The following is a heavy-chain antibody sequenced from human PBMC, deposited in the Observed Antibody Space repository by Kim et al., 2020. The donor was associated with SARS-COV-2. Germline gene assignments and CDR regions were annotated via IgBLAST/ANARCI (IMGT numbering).Heavy chain of an antibody. V-gene: IGHV4-39*01. Sequence: SETLSLTCTVSGGSISSSSYYWGWIRQPPGKGLEWIGSIYYSGSTYYNPSLKSRVTISVDTSKNQFSLKLSSVTAADTAVYYCSCGVTMIVVEYGMDVWGQGTTVTVSS. CDR2: IYYSGST. CDR3: SCGVTMIVVEYGMDV. D-gene: IGHD3-22*01. J-gene: IGHJ6*02. CDR1: GGSISSSSYY.